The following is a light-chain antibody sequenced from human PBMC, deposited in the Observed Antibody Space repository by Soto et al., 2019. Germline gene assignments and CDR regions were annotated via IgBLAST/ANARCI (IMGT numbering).Light chain of an antibody. V-gene: IGLV2-14*01. CDR2: DVS. Sequence: QSVLTQPASVSGSPGQSITISCTGTSSDVGGYNYVSWYQQHPGKAPKLMIYDVSNRPSGVSNSFSGSKSGNTASLTFSGLQAEDEADYYCSSYTSSSTPREGFGTGTKVTVL. J-gene: IGLJ1*01. CDR3: SSYTSSSTPREG. CDR1: SSDVGGYNY.